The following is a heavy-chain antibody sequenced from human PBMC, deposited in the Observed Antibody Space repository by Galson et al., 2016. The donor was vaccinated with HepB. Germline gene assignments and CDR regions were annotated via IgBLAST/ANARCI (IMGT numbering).Heavy chain of an antibody. J-gene: IGHJ4*02. CDR1: GFVCSNFG. V-gene: IGHV3-23*01. CDR2: ISTRRTT. Sequence: SLRLSCAASGFVCSNFGLSWVRQAPGKGLEWVASISTRRTTYYPDSVQGRFTISRDNSNNTLYLQMNGLRAEDTAVYYCAKERLVRRIFDHWGQGTLLTVSS. D-gene: IGHD1-1*01. CDR3: AKERLVRRIFDH.